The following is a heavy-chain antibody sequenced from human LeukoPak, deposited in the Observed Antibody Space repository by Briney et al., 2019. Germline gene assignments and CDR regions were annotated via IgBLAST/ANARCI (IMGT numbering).Heavy chain of an antibody. CDR2: IYYSGST. J-gene: IGHJ3*02. CDR1: GDSISDDY. D-gene: IGHD6-6*01. Sequence: SETLSLTCTVSGDSISDDYYTWMRQPAGKGLEWIGYIYYSGSTNYNPSLKSRVTISVDTSKNQFSLKLSSVTAADTAVYYCARYSSSRGAFDIWGQETMVTVSS. CDR3: ARYSSSRGAFDI. V-gene: IGHV4-59*01.